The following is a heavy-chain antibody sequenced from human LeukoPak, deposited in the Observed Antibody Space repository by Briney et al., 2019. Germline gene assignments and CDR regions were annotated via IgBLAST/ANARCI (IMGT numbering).Heavy chain of an antibody. CDR3: ARGLARVNPPFYYGMDV. J-gene: IGHJ6*02. CDR1: AFSLSAYN. V-gene: IGHV3-30-3*01. Sequence: PGGSLRLSCAASAFSLSAYNMNWVRQAPGKGLEWVAVISYDGSNKYYADSVKGRFTISRDNSKNTLYLQMNSLRAEDTAVYYCARGLARVNPPFYYGMDVWGQGTTVTVSS. CDR2: ISYDGSNK. D-gene: IGHD3-3*02.